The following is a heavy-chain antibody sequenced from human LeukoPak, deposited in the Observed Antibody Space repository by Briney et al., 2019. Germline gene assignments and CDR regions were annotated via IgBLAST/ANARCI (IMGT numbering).Heavy chain of an antibody. J-gene: IGHJ1*01. V-gene: IGHV4-59*01. D-gene: IGHD6-13*01. Sequence: SETLSLTCTVSGGSISSYYWSWIRQPPGKGLEWIGYIYNSGSTNYNPSLKSRVTISVDTSKNQFSLKLSSVTAADTAVYYCARVQQLAPGAVFQHWGQGTLVTVSS. CDR2: IYNSGST. CDR1: GGSISSYY. CDR3: ARVQQLAPGAVFQH.